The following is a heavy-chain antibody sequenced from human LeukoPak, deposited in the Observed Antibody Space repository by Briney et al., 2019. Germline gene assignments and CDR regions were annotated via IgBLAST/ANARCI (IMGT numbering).Heavy chain of an antibody. CDR1: GCSISSSF. D-gene: IGHD1-26*01. V-gene: IGHV4-4*09. Sequence: SGTLSLTCTVSGCSISSSFWSWIRQAPGGGLEWIGYIYSSGNTTCNPSLKSRVTMSVDTSKNQCSLKLTSRSVADTAGYFCARVPDGIRFDYWGQGARVSVSS. CDR3: ARVPDGIRFDY. J-gene: IGHJ4*02. CDR2: IYSSGNT.